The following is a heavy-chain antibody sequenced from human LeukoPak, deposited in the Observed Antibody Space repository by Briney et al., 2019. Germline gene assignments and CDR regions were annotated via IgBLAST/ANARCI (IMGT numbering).Heavy chain of an antibody. J-gene: IGHJ6*02. CDR1: GYTFTSYY. Sequence: ASVKVSCKASGYTFTSYYMHWVRQAPGKGLEWMGGFDPEDGETIYAQKFQGRVTMTEDTSTDTAYMELSSLRSEDTAVYYCATGITMIVVPYYYGMDVWGQGTTVTVSS. CDR3: ATGITMIVVPYYYGMDV. V-gene: IGHV1-24*01. D-gene: IGHD3-22*01. CDR2: FDPEDGET.